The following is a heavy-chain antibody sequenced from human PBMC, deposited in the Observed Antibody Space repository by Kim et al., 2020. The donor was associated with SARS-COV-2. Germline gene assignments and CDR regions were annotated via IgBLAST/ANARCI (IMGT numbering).Heavy chain of an antibody. CDR1: GGSISSGGYY. J-gene: IGHJ4*02. Sequence: SETLSLTCTVSGGSISSGGYYWSWIRQHPGKGLEWIGYIYYSGSTYYNPSLKGRVTISVDTSKNQFSLKLSSVTAADTAVYYCARGRGGLLDYWGQGTLVTVSS. CDR2: IYYSGST. V-gene: IGHV4-31*03. CDR3: ARGRGGLLDY. D-gene: IGHD2-15*01.